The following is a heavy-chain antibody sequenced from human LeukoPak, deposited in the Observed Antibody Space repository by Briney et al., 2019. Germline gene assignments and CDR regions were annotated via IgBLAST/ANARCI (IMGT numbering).Heavy chain of an antibody. D-gene: IGHD1-26*01. J-gene: IGHJ4*02. CDR3: ARENSGSYREFDY. CDR2: IYTSGST. V-gene: IGHV4-4*07. CDR1: GGSINSYY. Sequence: SETLSVTCTVSGGSINSYYWSWIRQPDGKGPEWIGRIYTSGSTNYNASLKSRVSMSVDTSKNQFSLKLSSVTAADTAVFYCARENSGSYREFDYWGQGTLVTVSS.